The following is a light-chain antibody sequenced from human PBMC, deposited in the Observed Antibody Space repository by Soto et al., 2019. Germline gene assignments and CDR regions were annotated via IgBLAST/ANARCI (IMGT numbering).Light chain of an antibody. CDR3: CSYAGVDLRV. CDR2: EGS. CDR1: SSDVGSYNL. V-gene: IGLV2-23*01. J-gene: IGLJ2*01. Sequence: QSALTQPASVSGSPGQSITISCTGTSSDVGSYNLVSWYQQHPGKAPKLMIYEGSKRPSGVSNRFSGSKSGNTASLTISGLQAEDEADYYCCSYAGVDLRVFGGGTKLTVL.